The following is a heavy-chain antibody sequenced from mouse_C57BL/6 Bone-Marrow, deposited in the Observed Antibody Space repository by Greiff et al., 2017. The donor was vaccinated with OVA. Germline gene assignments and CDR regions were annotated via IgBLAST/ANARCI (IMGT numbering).Heavy chain of an antibody. Sequence: QVQLQQPGAELVKPGASVKLSCKASGYTFTSYWMQWVKQRPGQGLEWIGEIDPSDSYTNYTQKFKGKATLTVDTSSSTAYMQLSSLTSEDSAVYYCARLGYGSSYYAMDYWGQGTSVTVSS. CDR2: IDPSDSYT. CDR3: ARLGYGSSYYAMDY. CDR1: GYTFTSYW. V-gene: IGHV1-50*01. D-gene: IGHD1-1*01. J-gene: IGHJ4*01.